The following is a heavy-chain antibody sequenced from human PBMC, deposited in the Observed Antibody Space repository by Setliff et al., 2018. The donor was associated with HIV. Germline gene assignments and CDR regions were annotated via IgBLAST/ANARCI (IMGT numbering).Heavy chain of an antibody. D-gene: IGHD3-22*01. CDR3: ARDPHYFDTSGHYSWFYFDY. J-gene: IGHJ4*02. V-gene: IGHV4-39*07. CDR2: ISSSGST. CDR1: GGSMTSSNYY. Sequence: PSETLSLTCTVSGGSMTSSNYYWGWIRQSPGRGLEWIGSISSSGSTTYHPSLRSRVTVSAATSKNQFSLELTSVTAADTAVYFRARDPHYFDTSGHYSWFYFDYWGQGTLVTVSS.